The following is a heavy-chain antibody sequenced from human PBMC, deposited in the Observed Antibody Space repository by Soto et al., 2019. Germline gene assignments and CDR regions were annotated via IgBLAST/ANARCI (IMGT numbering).Heavy chain of an antibody. CDR2: TVPVFRAA. D-gene: IGHD3-10*01. Sequence: QVQLVQSGAEVKNPGSSVKVSCRASGGIFNNFGISWVRQAPGQGLEWMGGTVPVFRAADYAQKFNGRVTSTAYESTRTDYMELSSLGSEDTAVYYCATLAPTNDGSGWGSYGMDVWGQGTTVTVSS. CDR3: ATLAPTNDGSGWGSYGMDV. CDR1: GGIFNNFG. V-gene: IGHV1-69*01. J-gene: IGHJ6*02.